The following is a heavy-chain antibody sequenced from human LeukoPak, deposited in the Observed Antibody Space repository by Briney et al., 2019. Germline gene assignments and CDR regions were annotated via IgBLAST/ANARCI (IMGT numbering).Heavy chain of an antibody. V-gene: IGHV3-7*03. Sequence: GGSLRLSCAASGFTFSSYWMSWVGQAPGKGLEWVANIKQDGSEKYYVDSVKGRFTISRDNAKNSLYLQMNSLRAEDTAVYYCARDPYYYDSSGYSPWGQGTLVTVSS. CDR2: IKQDGSEK. J-gene: IGHJ4*02. CDR3: ARDPYYYDSSGYSP. CDR1: GFTFSSYW. D-gene: IGHD3-22*01.